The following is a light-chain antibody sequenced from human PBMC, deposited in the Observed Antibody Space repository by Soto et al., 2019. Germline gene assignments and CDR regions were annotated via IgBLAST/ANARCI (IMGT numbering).Light chain of an antibody. Sequence: DIQMTQSPSSLSASVGDRVTITCRASQSISSYLNWYQQKPGKAPKLLIYAASTLQSGVPSRFSGSGSGTDFTLTISSLQPEDSATYYCQQSYSTLVHTFAQGTKLEI. V-gene: IGKV1-39*01. CDR3: QQSYSTLVHT. CDR2: AAS. CDR1: QSISSY. J-gene: IGKJ2*01.